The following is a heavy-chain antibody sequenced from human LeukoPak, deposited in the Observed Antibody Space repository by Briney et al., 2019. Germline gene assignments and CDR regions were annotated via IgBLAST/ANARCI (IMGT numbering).Heavy chain of an antibody. V-gene: IGHV1-8*01. Sequence: ASVKVSCKASGYTFTSYDINWVRQATGQGLEWMGWMNPNSGNTGYAQKFQGRVTMTRNTSISTAYMELSSLRSEDTAVYYCARGGNALRYFDWLSRSYAGFDPWGQGTLVTVSS. CDR3: ARGGNALRYFDWLSRSYAGFDP. CDR1: GYTFTSYD. CDR2: MNPNSGNT. J-gene: IGHJ5*02. D-gene: IGHD3-9*01.